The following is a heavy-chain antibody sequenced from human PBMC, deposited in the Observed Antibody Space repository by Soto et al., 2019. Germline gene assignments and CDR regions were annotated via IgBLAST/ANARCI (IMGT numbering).Heavy chain of an antibody. CDR3: ARFLYYYYGMDV. J-gene: IGHJ6*02. Sequence: ASVKVSCKASGYTFSGYAMHWVRQAPGQRLEWMGWINAGNGNTKYSQKFQGRVTITRDTSASTAYMELSSLRSEDTAVYYCARFLYYYYGMDVWGQGTTVTVSS. CDR2: INAGNGNT. V-gene: IGHV1-3*01. CDR1: GYTFSGYA.